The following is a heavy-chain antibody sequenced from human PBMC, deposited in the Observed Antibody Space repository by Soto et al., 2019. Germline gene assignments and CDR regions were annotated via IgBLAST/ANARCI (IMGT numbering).Heavy chain of an antibody. CDR3: VRGSRTIFGVVKTYYFDY. D-gene: IGHD3-3*01. CDR1: GYTFTSYG. CDR2: ISAYNGNT. V-gene: IGHV1-18*01. J-gene: IGHJ4*02. Sequence: QVQLVQSGAEVKKPGASVKVSCKASGYTFTSYGISWVRHAPGQVLEWMGWISAYNGNTNYAQKLQGRVTMTTDTTTSTAYMELRSLRSDDTAVYYSVRGSRTIFGVVKTYYFDYWGQGTLVTVSS.